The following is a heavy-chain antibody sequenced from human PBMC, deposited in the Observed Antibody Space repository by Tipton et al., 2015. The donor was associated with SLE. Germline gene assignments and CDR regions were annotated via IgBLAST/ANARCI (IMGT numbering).Heavy chain of an antibody. J-gene: IGHJ4*02. CDR1: GFTFSSYA. V-gene: IGHV3-21*01. Sequence: SLRLSCAASGFTFSSYAMTWVRQAPGKGLEWVSSISSSSSYIYYADSVKGRFTISRDNAKNSLYLQINSLRAEDTAVYYCARGTRIQLWLGDYWGQGTLVTVSS. D-gene: IGHD5-18*01. CDR3: ARGTRIQLWLGDY. CDR2: ISSSSSYI.